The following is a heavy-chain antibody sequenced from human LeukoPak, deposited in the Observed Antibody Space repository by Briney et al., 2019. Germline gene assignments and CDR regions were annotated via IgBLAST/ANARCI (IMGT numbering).Heavy chain of an antibody. V-gene: IGHV1-2*02. J-gene: IGHJ4*02. CDR1: GYTFTGYY. D-gene: IGHD5-18*01. CDR3: ARYSYGFGTFDY. Sequence: ASVKVSCKASGYTFTGYYMHWVRQAPGQGLEWMGWINPNSGGTNYAQKFQGRVTMTRDTSISTADMELSRLRSDDTAVYYCARYSYGFGTFDYWGQGTLVTVSS. CDR2: INPNSGGT.